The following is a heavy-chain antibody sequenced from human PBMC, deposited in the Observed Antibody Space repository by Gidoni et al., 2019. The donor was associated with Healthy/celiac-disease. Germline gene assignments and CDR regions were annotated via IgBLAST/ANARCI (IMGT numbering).Heavy chain of an antibody. D-gene: IGHD2-2*01. CDR2: IYTSGST. Sequence: LLETLSLTCTVSGGSISSYYWSWIRQPAGKGLEWIGRIYTSGSTNYNPSLKSRVTMSVDTSKNQFSLKLSSVTAADTAVYYCARGGYCSSTSCYGWPTDAFDIWGQGTMVTVSS. CDR3: ARGGYCSSTSCYGWPTDAFDI. CDR1: GGSISSYY. J-gene: IGHJ3*02. V-gene: IGHV4-4*07.